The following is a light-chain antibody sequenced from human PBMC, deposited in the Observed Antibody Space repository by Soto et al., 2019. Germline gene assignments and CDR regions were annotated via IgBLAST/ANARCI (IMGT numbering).Light chain of an antibody. CDR3: ASWDDSLSVGV. V-gene: IGLV1-47*01. CDR2: RNN. CDR1: TSNIGSNY. Sequence: QSVLTQPPSASGTPGQRVTISCSGGTSNIGSNYVYWYQQVPGTAPRLLLYRNNQRPSGVPDRFSGSKSGTSASLAISGLRSGDEGDYYCASWDDSLSVGVFGGGTKLTVL. J-gene: IGLJ3*02.